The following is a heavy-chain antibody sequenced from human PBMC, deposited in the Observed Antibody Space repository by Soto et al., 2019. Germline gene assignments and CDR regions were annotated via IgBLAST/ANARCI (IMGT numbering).Heavy chain of an antibody. CDR2: IYSNGDT. V-gene: IGHV4-31*03. D-gene: IGHD6-6*01. J-gene: IGHJ6*02. CDR3: ARRGGSSSGYYYYAMDV. CDR1: SDSMNSGGYY. Sequence: TLSLTCSVSSDSMNSGGYYWSGIRPPPGTGLEWIGYIYSNGDTYYNPSLKNRVTISVDTSKNQFSLNLTSVTAADTAVYYCARRGGSSSGYYYYAMDVWGQGTTVTVSS.